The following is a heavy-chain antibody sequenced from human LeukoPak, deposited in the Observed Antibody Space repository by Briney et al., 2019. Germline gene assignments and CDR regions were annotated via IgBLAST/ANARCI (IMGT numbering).Heavy chain of an antibody. J-gene: IGHJ4*02. D-gene: IGHD3-22*01. V-gene: IGHV3-7*01. CDR2: INEDASKK. CDR1: GFTFSNYW. CDR3: AVQITMIVVVPYFDY. Sequence: GGSLRLSCAASGFTFSNYWMIWVRQAPGKGLEWVANINEDASKKYYVDSVEGRFTISRDDAKNSLYLQMNSLRAEDTAMYYCAVQITMIVVVPYFDYWGQGTLVTVSS.